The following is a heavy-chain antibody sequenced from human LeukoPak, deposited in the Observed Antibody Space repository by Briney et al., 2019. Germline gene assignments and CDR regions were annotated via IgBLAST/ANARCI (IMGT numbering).Heavy chain of an antibody. CDR1: GFNFRNYA. CDR2: MSVVTDRT. V-gene: IGHV3-64D*06. J-gene: IGHJ4*02. CDR3: AKPARGSGIQDGFDS. Sequence: GGSLRLSCSASGFNFRNYAMHWVRQAPGKGLEYVSAMSVVTDRTFYADSVMGGFTISRDNSANTLYLQMSSLRPEDTAVYYCAKPARGSGIQDGFDSWGQGTLVTVSS. D-gene: IGHD3-10*01.